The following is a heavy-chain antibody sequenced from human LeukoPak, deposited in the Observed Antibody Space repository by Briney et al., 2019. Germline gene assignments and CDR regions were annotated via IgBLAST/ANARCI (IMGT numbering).Heavy chain of an antibody. CDR1: GYTFLNYD. J-gene: IGHJ4*02. V-gene: IGHV1-18*01. Sequence: ASAKVSCKASGYTFLNYDFTWVRQAPGQGLEWMGWISAHNYNTKYAQRFQGRVTMTADTSTTTAYMELRSLRSDDTAVYYCARVADYGSGSHLFDYWGQGTLVAVSS. CDR3: ARVADYGSGSHLFDY. CDR2: ISAHNYNT. D-gene: IGHD3-10*01.